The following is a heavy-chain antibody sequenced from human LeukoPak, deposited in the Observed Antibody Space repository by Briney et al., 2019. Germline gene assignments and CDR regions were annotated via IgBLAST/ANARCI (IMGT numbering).Heavy chain of an antibody. CDR3: ARLGSYSDH. CDR1: DGSISSDY. CDR2: IHSSGST. D-gene: IGHD1-26*01. Sequence: SVTLSLTCSVSDGSISSDYWSWIRQPPGKGLEWIGYIHSSGSTHYNPSLKSRVTTSLDTSKNQFSVKLSSVTAADTAVYYCARLGSYSDHWGQGTQVTVSS. V-gene: IGHV4-4*09. J-gene: IGHJ4*02.